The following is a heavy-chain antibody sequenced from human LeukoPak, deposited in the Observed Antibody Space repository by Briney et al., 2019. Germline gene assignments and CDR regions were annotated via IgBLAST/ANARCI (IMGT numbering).Heavy chain of an antibody. Sequence: GSLRLSCAASGFTFSSYEMNWVRQAPGEGLEWISYISSSGDTIYYADSVKGRFTISRDNAKNSLYLQMNSLRAEDTAVYYCARDGQQWPIYYWGQGTLVTVSS. CDR3: ARDGQQWPIYY. CDR1: GFTFSSYE. J-gene: IGHJ4*02. CDR2: ISSSGDTI. V-gene: IGHV3-48*03. D-gene: IGHD6-19*01.